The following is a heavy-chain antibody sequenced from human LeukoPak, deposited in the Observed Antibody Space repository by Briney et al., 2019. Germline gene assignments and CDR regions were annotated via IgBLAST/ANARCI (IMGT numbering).Heavy chain of an antibody. D-gene: IGHD2/OR15-2a*01. V-gene: IGHV3-23*01. CDR3: VGGSTEYGNDYAH. J-gene: IGHJ4*02. CDR2: IKTNGAST. CDR1: GFTFNNYG. Sequence: GGSLRLSCAASGFTFNNYGMSWVRQAAGKGLQWVSSIKTNGASTYYADSVKGRFTISRDNSHNTVYLQMNSLRAEDTAIYYCVGGSTEYGNDYAHWGQGTLVTVSS.